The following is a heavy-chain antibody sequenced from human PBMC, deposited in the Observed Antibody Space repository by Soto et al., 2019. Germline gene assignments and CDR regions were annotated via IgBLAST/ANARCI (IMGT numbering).Heavy chain of an antibody. CDR3: DGIRDVRSVSAFLLNRSSDL. V-gene: IGHV4-59*01. Sequence: PGKGLEWIGYIYYSGSTNYNPSLKSRVTISVDTSKNQFSLKLSSVTAAFFFFQAEDGIRDVRSVSAFLLNRSSDL. J-gene: IGHJ2*01. D-gene: IGHD3-10*02. CDR2: IYYSGST.